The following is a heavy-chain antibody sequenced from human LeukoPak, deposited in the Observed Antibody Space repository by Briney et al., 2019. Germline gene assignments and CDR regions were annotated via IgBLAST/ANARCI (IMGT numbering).Heavy chain of an antibody. CDR2: IYPGDSDT. CDR1: GYSFTSYW. D-gene: IGHD3-10*01. CDR3: ASNYYGSGSYPGPGMDV. J-gene: IGHJ6*02. V-gene: IGHV5-51*01. Sequence: GESLKISCKGSGYSFTSYWIGWVRQMPGKGLEWMGIIYPGDSDTRYSPSFQGQVTISADKSISTAYLQWSSLKASDTAMYYCASNYYGSGSYPGPGMDVWGQGTTVTVSS.